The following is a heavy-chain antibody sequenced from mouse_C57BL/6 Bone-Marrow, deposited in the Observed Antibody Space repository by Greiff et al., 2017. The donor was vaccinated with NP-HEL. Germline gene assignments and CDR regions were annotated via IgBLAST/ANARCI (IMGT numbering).Heavy chain of an antibody. V-gene: IGHV1-81*01. CDR3: ARHGYYVDY. CDR2: IYTSSGIT. CDR1: GYTFTSYG. J-gene: IGHJ2*01. D-gene: IGHD2-2*01. Sequence: QVQLQQSGAELARPGASVKLSCKASGYTFTSYGMSWVKQRPGPGLEWIGEIYTSSGITNYNEKFKGKATLTADKSSSTAYMELRSLTSEDSAFYFCARHGYYVDYWGQGTTLTVSS.